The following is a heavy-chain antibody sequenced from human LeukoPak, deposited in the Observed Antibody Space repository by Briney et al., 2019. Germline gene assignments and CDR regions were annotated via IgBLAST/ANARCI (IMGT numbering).Heavy chain of an antibody. CDR3: ARVVYSSGWYNFGLGY. CDR1: GGSISSYY. CDR2: VSSSGSGSTI. Sequence: KPSETLSLTCTISGGSISSYYWSWIRQAPGKGLEWISYVSSSGSGSTIYYADSVKGRFTISRDNAKNSLYLQMNSLRAEDTAVYYCARVVYSSGWYNFGLGYWGQGTLVTVSS. J-gene: IGHJ4*02. D-gene: IGHD6-19*01. V-gene: IGHV3-11*04.